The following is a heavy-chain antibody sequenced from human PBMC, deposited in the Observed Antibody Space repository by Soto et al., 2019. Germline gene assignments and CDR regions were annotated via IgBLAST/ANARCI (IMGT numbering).Heavy chain of an antibody. CDR2: MNPGSGDT. CDR3: ARMETFGSLNWFDP. J-gene: IGHJ5*02. Sequence: SXKISYKASGYSXTNNDVSWVRQATGQGLEWMGWMNPGSGDTWYAQKFQGRVTMTRDISIATAYMELSSLRSDDTAIYYCARMETFGSLNWFDPWGQGTLVTVSS. D-gene: IGHD3-16*01. CDR1: GYSXTNND. V-gene: IGHV1-8*01.